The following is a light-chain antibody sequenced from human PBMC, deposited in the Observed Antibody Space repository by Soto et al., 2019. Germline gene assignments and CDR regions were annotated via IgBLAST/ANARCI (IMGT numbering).Light chain of an antibody. J-gene: IGLJ1*01. Sequence: QSALTQPASVSGSPGQSITISCSGTSGDIGTYNCVSWYQQYPGKATKLMIFDVSNRPSGVSVRFSGSKSGNTASLTIAGLQAEDEADYYCSSCTSSTTLYVFGAGTKVTVL. CDR3: SSCTSSTTLYV. V-gene: IGLV2-14*03. CDR1: SGDIGTYNC. CDR2: DVS.